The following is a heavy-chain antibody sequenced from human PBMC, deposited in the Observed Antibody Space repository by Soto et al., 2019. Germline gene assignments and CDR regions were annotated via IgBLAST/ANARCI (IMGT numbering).Heavy chain of an antibody. Sequence: GGSLRLSCAASGFTFSSYGMHWVRQAPGKGLEWVAVIWYDGSNKYYADSVKGRFTISRDNSKNTLYLQMNSLRAEDTAVYYCAREIMDPKGGIWGQGTMVTVS. V-gene: IGHV3-33*01. D-gene: IGHD3-16*01. CDR3: AREIMDPKGGI. CDR1: GFTFSSYG. J-gene: IGHJ3*02. CDR2: IWYDGSNK.